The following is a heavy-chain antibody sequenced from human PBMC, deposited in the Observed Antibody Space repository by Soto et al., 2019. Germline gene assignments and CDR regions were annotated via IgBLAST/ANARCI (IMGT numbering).Heavy chain of an antibody. CDR2: INTDGSTT. CDR3: VGIRRGDGYTFGY. CDR1: GFTLSNYW. J-gene: IGHJ4*02. D-gene: IGHD5-12*01. V-gene: IGHV3-74*01. Sequence: EVQLVESGGVSVQPGGSLRLSCAASGFTLSNYWMHWVRQAPGKGLVWVSRINTDGSTTTYADSVKGRFTISRDNAKNTLSLQINSLRDEDTAVYYCVGIRRGDGYTFGYWGQGTLVTVSS.